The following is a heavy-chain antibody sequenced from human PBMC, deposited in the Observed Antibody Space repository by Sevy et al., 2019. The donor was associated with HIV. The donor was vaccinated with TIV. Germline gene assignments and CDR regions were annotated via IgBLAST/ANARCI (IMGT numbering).Heavy chain of an antibody. Sequence: ATVKVSCKVSGYTLTELSMHWVRQAPRKGLEWMGGFDPEDGETIYAQKFQGRVTMTEDTSTDTAYMELSSLRSEDTAVYYSATVYDSSGYYSEHWGQGTLVTVSS. J-gene: IGHJ1*01. D-gene: IGHD3-22*01. CDR3: ATVYDSSGYYSEH. V-gene: IGHV1-24*01. CDR2: FDPEDGET. CDR1: GYTLTELS.